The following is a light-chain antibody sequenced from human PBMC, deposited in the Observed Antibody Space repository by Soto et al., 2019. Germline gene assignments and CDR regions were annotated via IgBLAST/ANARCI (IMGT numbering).Light chain of an antibody. J-gene: IGLJ3*02. CDR2: DND. Sequence: QAVVTQPPSVSAAPGQKVTISCSGTSSNVGLHFVSWYQQVPGTAPKLLIYDNDQRPSGIPDRFSGSKSGTSATLGITGLQTGDEADYYCGTWDNSLSAGVFGGGTKLTVL. CDR1: SSNVGLHF. V-gene: IGLV1-51*01. CDR3: GTWDNSLSAGV.